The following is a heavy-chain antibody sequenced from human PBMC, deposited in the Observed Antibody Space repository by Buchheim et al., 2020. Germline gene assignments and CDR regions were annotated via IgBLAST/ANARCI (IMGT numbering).Heavy chain of an antibody. Sequence: EVQLVESGGGLVQPGGSLRLSFAASGFTFSSYEMNWVRQAPGKGLEWVSYISSSGSTIYYADSLKGRLPISRNNAKNSLYLQMNSLRAEDTAVYYCLGVAVAGSHDYWGQGTL. V-gene: IGHV3-48*03. D-gene: IGHD6-19*01. J-gene: IGHJ4*02. CDR2: ISSSGSTI. CDR1: GFTFSSYE. CDR3: LGVAVAGSHDY.